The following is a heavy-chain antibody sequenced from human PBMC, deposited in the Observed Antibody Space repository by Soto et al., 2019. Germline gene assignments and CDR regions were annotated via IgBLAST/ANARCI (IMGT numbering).Heavy chain of an antibody. V-gene: IGHV1-69*01. CDR2: IIPIFGTA. CDR3: ARDHNYYGSGSYSLTFDY. Sequence: QVQLVQSGAEVKKPGSSVKVSCKASGGTFSSYAISWVRQAPGQGLEWMGGIIPIFGTANYAQKFQGRGTITADESTSTAYMELSSLRSEDTAVYYCARDHNYYGSGSYSLTFDYWGQGTLVTVSS. D-gene: IGHD3-10*01. J-gene: IGHJ4*02. CDR1: GGTFSSYA.